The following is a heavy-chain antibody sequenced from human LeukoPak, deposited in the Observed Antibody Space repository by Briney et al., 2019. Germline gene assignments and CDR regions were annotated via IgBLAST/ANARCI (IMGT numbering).Heavy chain of an antibody. CDR2: ISGSGVST. D-gene: IGHD1-26*01. CDR3: AKQMGPNLIVGATSDY. V-gene: IGHV3-23*01. CDR1: GFTFSSYA. Sequence: GGSLRLSCAASGFTFSSYAMSWVRQAPGKGLEWVSTISGSGVSTYYADSVKGRFTISRDNSKNTLYLQMNSLRAEDTAVYYCAKQMGPNLIVGATSDYWGQGTLVTVSS. J-gene: IGHJ4*02.